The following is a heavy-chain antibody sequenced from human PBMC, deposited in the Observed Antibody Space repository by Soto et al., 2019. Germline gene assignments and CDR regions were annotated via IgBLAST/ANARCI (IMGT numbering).Heavy chain of an antibody. V-gene: IGHV1-18*01. J-gene: IGHJ6*02. CDR1: GYTFTSYG. CDR2: ISAYNGNT. Sequence: QVQLVQSGAAVKKTGPSVKVSCKASGYTFTSYGFSWVRQAPGQGLEWMGWISAYNGNTNYAQKLQGRVTMTTDTSTSTAYMELRSLRSDDTAVYYCASYHLNSYFFGMDVWGQGTTVTVSS. CDR3: ASYHLNSYFFGMDV.